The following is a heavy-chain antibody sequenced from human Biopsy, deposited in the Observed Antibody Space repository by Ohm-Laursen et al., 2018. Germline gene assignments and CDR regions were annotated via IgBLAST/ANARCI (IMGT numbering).Heavy chain of an antibody. Sequence: GSSVKVSCKASGYTFTNYGITWVRQAPGQGLEGMGWITAYNGDANYAQNLQGRVTMTTDTSTSTAYMELRSLRSDDTAVYYCAADSGSGSHFRFDYWGQGALVSVSS. D-gene: IGHD3-10*01. CDR1: GYTFTNYG. CDR2: ITAYNGDA. CDR3: AADSGSGSHFRFDY. V-gene: IGHV1-18*01. J-gene: IGHJ4*02.